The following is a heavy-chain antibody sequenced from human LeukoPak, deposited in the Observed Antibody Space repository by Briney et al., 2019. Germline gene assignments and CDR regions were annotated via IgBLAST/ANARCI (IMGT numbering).Heavy chain of an antibody. CDR1: GVTFSSHW. Sequence: GGSLRLSCVVSGVTFSSHWMSWVRQAPGKGLEWVANIKQDGSERYYVDSVEGRFTISRDNAKNSVFLQMNSLRAEDTAVYYCARDPNLYSGTYDTYWGQGTLVTVSS. V-gene: IGHV3-7*03. CDR3: ARDPNLYSGTYDTY. D-gene: IGHD1-26*01. J-gene: IGHJ4*02. CDR2: IKQDGSER.